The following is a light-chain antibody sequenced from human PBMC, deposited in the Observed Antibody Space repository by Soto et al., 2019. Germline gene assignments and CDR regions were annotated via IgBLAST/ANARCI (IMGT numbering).Light chain of an antibody. J-gene: IGLJ2*01. CDR3: STWDDSLNGLI. CDR2: SNS. V-gene: IGLV1-44*01. Sequence: QSVLAQPPSASGTPGQTVTISCSGGSSNIKTNGVSWYQQVPGAAPKLLIYSNSQRPSGAPDRFSGSKSGTSASLAISGLLSEDEATYHCSTWDDSLNGLIFGGGTKLTVL. CDR1: SSNIKTNG.